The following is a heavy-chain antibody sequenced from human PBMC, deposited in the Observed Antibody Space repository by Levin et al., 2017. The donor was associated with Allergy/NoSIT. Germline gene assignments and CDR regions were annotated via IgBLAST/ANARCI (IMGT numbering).Heavy chain of an antibody. Sequence: GASVKVSCKASGYTFRNYYLYWVRQAPGQGLEWMGIINPSDDTVNYAQKFEGRVTLTRDTSTSTVYMELRSLTSEDTAVYYCARDRREQRYDAFDVWGQGTMVTVSA. CDR3: ARDRREQRYDAFDV. D-gene: IGHD1/OR15-1a*01. J-gene: IGHJ3*01. CDR2: INPSDDTV. V-gene: IGHV1-46*01. CDR1: GYTFRNYY.